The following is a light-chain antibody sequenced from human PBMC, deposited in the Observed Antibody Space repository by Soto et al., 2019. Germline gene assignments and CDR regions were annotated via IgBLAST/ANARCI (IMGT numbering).Light chain of an antibody. CDR1: RSDIGDSNF. CDR3: ASFRSGTILV. CDR2: QVN. J-gene: IGLJ1*01. V-gene: IGLV2-14*01. Sequence: QSFLTQPASGSVSPGQTVTISCTGPRSDIGDSNFISWYQHSPGKAPRLLIYQVNNRPSGVSGRFSGSKAGNTASLTISGLLDDDEADYFCASFRSGTILVFGSGTKVAVL.